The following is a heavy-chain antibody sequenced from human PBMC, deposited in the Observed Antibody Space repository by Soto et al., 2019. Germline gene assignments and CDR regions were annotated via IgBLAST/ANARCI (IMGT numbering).Heavy chain of an antibody. Sequence: PSETLSLTCAVYGGSFSGYYWSWIRQPPGKGLEWIGEINHSGSTNYNPSLKSRVTISVDTSKNQFSLKLSSVTAADTAVYYCARGSTYYYDSSGYYDWGQGXLVTVSS. CDR2: INHSGST. CDR3: ARGSTYYYDSSGYYD. V-gene: IGHV4-34*01. CDR1: GGSFSGYY. D-gene: IGHD3-22*01. J-gene: IGHJ4*02.